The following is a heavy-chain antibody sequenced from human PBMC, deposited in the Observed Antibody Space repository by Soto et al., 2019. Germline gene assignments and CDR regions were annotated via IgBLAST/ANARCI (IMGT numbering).Heavy chain of an antibody. CDR1: GFTFSSYA. Sequence: EVQLVESGEGLVQPGGALRLSCAASGFTFSSYAMHWVRQAPGKGLEYVSVISSNGGSTYYADSVKGRFTISRDNAKNTLYLQMGSLRAEDMAVYYCARGDSGYALDYWGQGTLVTVSS. J-gene: IGHJ4*02. D-gene: IGHD5-12*01. CDR2: ISSNGGST. V-gene: IGHV3-64*02. CDR3: ARGDSGYALDY.